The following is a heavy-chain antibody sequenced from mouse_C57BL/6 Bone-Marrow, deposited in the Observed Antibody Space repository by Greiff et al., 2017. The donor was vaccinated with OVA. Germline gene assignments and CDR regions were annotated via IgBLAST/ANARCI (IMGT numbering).Heavy chain of an antibody. Sequence: VQLQQSGPELVKPGASVKISCKASGYTFTDYYMNWVKQSHGKSLEWIGDINPNNGGTSYNQKFKGKATLTVDKSSSTAYMELRSLTSEDSAVYYCAREVLRLRPSWFAYWGQGTLVTVSA. V-gene: IGHV1-26*01. CDR2: INPNNGGT. CDR3: AREVLRLRPSWFAY. CDR1: GYTFTDYY. D-gene: IGHD3-2*02. J-gene: IGHJ3*01.